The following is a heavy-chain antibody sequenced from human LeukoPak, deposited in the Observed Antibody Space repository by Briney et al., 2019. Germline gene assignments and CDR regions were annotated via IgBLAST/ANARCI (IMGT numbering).Heavy chain of an antibody. V-gene: IGHV1-69*05. J-gene: IGHJ4*02. CDR2: SIPIFGTA. D-gene: IGHD3-22*01. CDR3: AVTYYYDSSPTW. CDR1: GGTFSSYA. Sequence: SVKVSCKASGGTFSSYAISWVRQAPGQGLEWMGGSIPIFGTAKYAQKFQGRVTIITDESTSTAYMELSSLRSEDTAVYYCAVTYYYDSSPTWWGQGTLVTVSS.